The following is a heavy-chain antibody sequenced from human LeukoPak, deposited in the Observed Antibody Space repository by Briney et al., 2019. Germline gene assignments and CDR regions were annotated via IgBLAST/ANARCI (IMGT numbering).Heavy chain of an antibody. CDR2: IGTAGDT. CDR1: GFSFSSYD. J-gene: IGHJ4*02. D-gene: IGHD5-24*01. V-gene: IGHV3-13*01. Sequence: GGAVRLSCEASGFSFSSYDMHWVRHATGKGLEWVSAIGTAGDTYYPGSVKGRFTISRENAKNSLYLQMNSLRAEDTAVYYCARGDGGSYGVDYWGQGTLVTVSS. CDR3: ARGDGGSYGVDY.